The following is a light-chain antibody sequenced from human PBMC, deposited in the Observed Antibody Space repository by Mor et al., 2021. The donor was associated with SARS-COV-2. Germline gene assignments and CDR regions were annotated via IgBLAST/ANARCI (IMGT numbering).Light chain of an antibody. CDR1: SSN. V-gene: IGKV3-15*01. CDR3: QQYNYWSV. CDR2: GAS. Sequence: SSNLAWYQQKPGQAPRVLIYGASTRATGIPARFSGSGYGTEFTLTISSLQPEDFAVYYCQQYNYWSVFGPGTKVDIK. J-gene: IGKJ3*01.